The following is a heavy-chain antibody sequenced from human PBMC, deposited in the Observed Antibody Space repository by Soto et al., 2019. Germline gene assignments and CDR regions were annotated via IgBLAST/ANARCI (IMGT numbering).Heavy chain of an antibody. D-gene: IGHD3-22*01. CDR2: IVPMFGTP. V-gene: IGHV1-69*06. CDR3: ARNGTYDSSLSQYTGMEV. Sequence: QQTPGQGLEWMGGIVPMFGTPTYAEKFKGRLAISATRSTSTAYMELTSLRSEDTAVYYCARNGTYDSSLSQYTGMEVCSEGTTVIVS. J-gene: IGHJ6*02.